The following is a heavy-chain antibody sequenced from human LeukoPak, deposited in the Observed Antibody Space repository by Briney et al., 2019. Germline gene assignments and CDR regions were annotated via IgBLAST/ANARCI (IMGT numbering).Heavy chain of an antibody. J-gene: IGHJ4*02. V-gene: IGHV3-9*01. CDR3: AKDGLRAYYYDSSGYYFDY. CDR2: ISWNSGSI. CDR1: GFTFDDYA. D-gene: IGHD3-22*01. Sequence: GGSLRLSCAASGFTFDDYAMHWVRQAPGKGLEWVSGISWNSGSIGYADSVKGRFTISRDNAKNSLYLQMNSLRAEDTALCYCAKDGLRAYYYDSSGYYFDYWGQGTLVTVSS.